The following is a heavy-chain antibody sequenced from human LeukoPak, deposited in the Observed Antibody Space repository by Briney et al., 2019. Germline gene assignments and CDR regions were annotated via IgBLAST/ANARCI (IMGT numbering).Heavy chain of an antibody. V-gene: IGHV3-53*01. Sequence: GGSLRLSCAASGFTVSSNYMSWVRQAPGKGLEWVSVIYSGGSTYYADSVKGRFTISRDNAKNSLYLQMNSLRVEDTAVYYCARNLPAADYWGQGTLVTVSS. D-gene: IGHD2-2*01. CDR1: GFTVSSNY. J-gene: IGHJ4*02. CDR2: IYSGGST. CDR3: ARNLPAADY.